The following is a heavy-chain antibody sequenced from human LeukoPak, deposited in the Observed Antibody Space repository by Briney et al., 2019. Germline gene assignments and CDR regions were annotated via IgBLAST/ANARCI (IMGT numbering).Heavy chain of an antibody. CDR3: TTDGTYYDILTGYSDY. CDR1: GFTISSHS. V-gene: IGHV3-15*01. Sequence: PGGSLRLSCVVSGFTISSHSMNWVRQAPGKGLEWVGRIKSKTDGGTTDYAAPVKGRFTISRDDSKNTLYLQMNSLKTEDTAVYYCTTDGTYYDILTGYSDYWGQGTLVTVSS. CDR2: IKSKTDGGTT. D-gene: IGHD3-9*01. J-gene: IGHJ4*02.